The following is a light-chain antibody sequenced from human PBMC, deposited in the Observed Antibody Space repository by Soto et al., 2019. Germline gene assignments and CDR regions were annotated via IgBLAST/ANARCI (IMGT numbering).Light chain of an antibody. CDR2: AAS. CDR3: QQFSSYPLT. V-gene: IGKV1-6*01. CDR1: QGIRND. J-gene: IGKJ4*01. Sequence: AIQMTQSPSSLSSSVGDRVTITCRASQGIRNDLGWYQQKPGKAPKLLIYAASSLQSGVPSRFSGSGSGTDFTLTISSLEPEDFAVYYCQQFSSYPLTFGGGTKVDIK.